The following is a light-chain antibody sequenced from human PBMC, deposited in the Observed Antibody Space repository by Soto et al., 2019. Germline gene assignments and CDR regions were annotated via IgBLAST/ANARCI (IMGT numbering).Light chain of an antibody. V-gene: IGLV2-14*01. CDR3: SSYTSSSTLV. J-gene: IGLJ3*02. CDR1: INDVGGYNY. Sequence: QSALTQPASVSGSPGQSITISCTGTINDVGGYNYVSWYQQHPGKAPKLMIYEVSSRPSGVSNRFSGSKSGNTASLTLSGLQAEDEADYYCSSYTSSSTLVFGGGTKLTVL. CDR2: EVS.